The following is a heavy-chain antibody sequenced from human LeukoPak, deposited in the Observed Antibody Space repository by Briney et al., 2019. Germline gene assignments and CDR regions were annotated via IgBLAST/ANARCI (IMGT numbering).Heavy chain of an antibody. Sequence: GGSLRLSCAASGFTFSNYAMSWVRQAPGKGLEWVSAISGGGGPTYYADSVKGRFTISRDNSKNTLYLQMNSLRAEDAAVYFCAENIGYSWQYFFDYWGQGTLVTVSS. V-gene: IGHV3-23*01. J-gene: IGHJ4*02. D-gene: IGHD5-18*01. CDR1: GFTFSNYA. CDR3: AENIGYSWQYFFDY. CDR2: ISGGGGPT.